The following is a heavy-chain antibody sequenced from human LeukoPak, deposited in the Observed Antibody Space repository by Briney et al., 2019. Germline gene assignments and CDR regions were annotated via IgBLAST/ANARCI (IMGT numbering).Heavy chain of an antibody. CDR1: GFTFSIDW. Sequence: GGSLRLSCAASGFTFSIDWIHCVRQAPGKGLVWVSRINSDGSSTSYADSVKGRFTISRDNAKNTLYLQMNSLRAEDTAVYYCARGGWNYVGSRVPDYWGQGTLVTVSS. CDR2: INSDGSST. D-gene: IGHD1-7*01. J-gene: IGHJ4*02. CDR3: ARGGWNYVGSRVPDY. V-gene: IGHV3-74*01.